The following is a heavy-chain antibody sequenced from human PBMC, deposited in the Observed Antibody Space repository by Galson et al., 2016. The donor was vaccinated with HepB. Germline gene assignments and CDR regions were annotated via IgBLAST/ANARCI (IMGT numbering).Heavy chain of an antibody. CDR2: IIPMFGTP. V-gene: IGHV1-69*06. D-gene: IGHD5-12*01. Sequence: SVKVSCKASGGSFKNYAINWVRQAPGQGLEWMGEIIPMFGTPNYAQKFQGRVTITADKSTSTAYMGLSSLRSEDTAVYFCARDHSGYDSPFAYWGQGTLVTVSS. CDR1: GGSFKNYA. CDR3: ARDHSGYDSPFAY. J-gene: IGHJ4*02.